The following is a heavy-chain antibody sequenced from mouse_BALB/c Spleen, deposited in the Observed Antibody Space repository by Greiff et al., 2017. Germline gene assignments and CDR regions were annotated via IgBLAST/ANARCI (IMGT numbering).Heavy chain of an antibody. CDR3: AREDGSRVFDY. CDR2: INPSNGRT. CDR1: GYTFTSYW. D-gene: IGHD1-1*01. Sequence: QVQLQQPGAELVKPGASVKLSCKASGYTFTSYWMHWVKQRPGQGLEWIGEINPSNGRTNYNEKFKSKATLTVDKSSSTAYMQLSSLTSEDSAVYYCAREDGSRVFDYWGQGTTLTVSS. J-gene: IGHJ2*01. V-gene: IGHV1S81*02.